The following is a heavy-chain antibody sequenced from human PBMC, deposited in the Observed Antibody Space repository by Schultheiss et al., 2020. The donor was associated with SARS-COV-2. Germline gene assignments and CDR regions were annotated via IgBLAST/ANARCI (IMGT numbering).Heavy chain of an antibody. CDR1: GFTFSAYA. CDR3: AKGRYGSGKNWFDA. CDR2: ISYDGRDN. Sequence: GGSLRLSCEASGFTFSAYAMHWVRQAPGTGLEWVAVISYDGRDNYYADSAKGRFTISRDNSKNTLHLQMNSLRVDDTAVYYCAKGRYGSGKNWFDAWGQGTLVTVSS. V-gene: IGHV3-30*04. D-gene: IGHD3-10*01. J-gene: IGHJ5*02.